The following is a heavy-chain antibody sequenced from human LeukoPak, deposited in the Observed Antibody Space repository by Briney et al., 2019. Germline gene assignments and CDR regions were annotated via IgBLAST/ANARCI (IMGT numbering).Heavy chain of an antibody. Sequence: GRSLRLSCAASGFTFSSYGMHWVRQAPGKGLEWVAVIWYDGSNKYFADSVKGRFTISRDNSKNTLYLQMNSLKAEDTAVYYCATGGYDDSSGYYASWYFDLWGRGTLVSV. CDR1: GFTFSSYG. CDR3: ATGGYDDSSGYYASWYFDL. CDR2: IWYDGSNK. V-gene: IGHV3-33*01. J-gene: IGHJ2*01. D-gene: IGHD3-22*01.